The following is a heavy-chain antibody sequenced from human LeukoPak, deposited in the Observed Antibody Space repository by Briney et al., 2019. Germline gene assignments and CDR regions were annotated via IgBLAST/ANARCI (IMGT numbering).Heavy chain of an antibody. D-gene: IGHD6-25*01. CDR1: GGSISSSSYY. Sequence: SETLSLTCTVSGGSISSSSYYWGWIRQPPGKGLEWIGSIYYSGSTYYNPSLKSRVTISVDTSKNQFSLKLSSVTAADTAVYHCAREGVAAHDYWGQGTLVTVSS. J-gene: IGHJ4*02. CDR3: AREGVAAHDY. CDR2: IYYSGST. V-gene: IGHV4-39*07.